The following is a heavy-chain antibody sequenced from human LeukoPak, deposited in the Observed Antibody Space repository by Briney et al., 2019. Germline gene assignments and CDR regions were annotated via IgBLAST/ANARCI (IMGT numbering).Heavy chain of an antibody. Sequence: PGGSLRLSCAASGFTVSNNYMNWVRQAPGKGLEWVSVIYSSGSTYYADSVKGRFTISRDNSKNTLYLQMISLRAEDTAVYYCAKDQGSSGWYDYFDHWGQGTLVTVSS. CDR2: IYSSGST. D-gene: IGHD6-19*01. J-gene: IGHJ4*02. CDR1: GFTVSNNY. V-gene: IGHV3-66*01. CDR3: AKDQGSSGWYDYFDH.